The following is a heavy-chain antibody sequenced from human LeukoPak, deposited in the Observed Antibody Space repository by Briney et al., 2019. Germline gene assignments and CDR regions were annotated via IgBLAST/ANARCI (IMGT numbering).Heavy chain of an antibody. D-gene: IGHD3-10*01. J-gene: IGHJ4*02. CDR2: INPNSGGT. Sequence: ASVKVSCKASGYTFTGYYMHWVRQAPGQGLEWMGWINPNSGGTNYAQKFQGRVTMTRDTSISTAYLELSSLRAEDTAVYYCAKTGYSGSGTYSYYFDYWGQGTLVTVSS. CDR3: AKTGYSGSGTYSYYFDY. V-gene: IGHV1-2*02. CDR1: GYTFTGYY.